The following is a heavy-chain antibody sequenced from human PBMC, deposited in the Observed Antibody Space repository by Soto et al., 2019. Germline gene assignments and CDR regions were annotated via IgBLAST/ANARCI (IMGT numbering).Heavy chain of an antibody. Sequence: QVQLVQSGAEVKKPGSSVKVSCKASGGTFSSYAISWVRQAPGQGLEWMGGIIPIFGTANYAQKFQGRVTITADESTNTAYMELSSLRSEDTAVYYCARGSVLYYYDSSGYRNWFDPWGQGTLVTVSS. V-gene: IGHV1-69*01. CDR1: GGTFSSYA. CDR3: ARGSVLYYYDSSGYRNWFDP. D-gene: IGHD3-22*01. J-gene: IGHJ5*02. CDR2: IIPIFGTA.